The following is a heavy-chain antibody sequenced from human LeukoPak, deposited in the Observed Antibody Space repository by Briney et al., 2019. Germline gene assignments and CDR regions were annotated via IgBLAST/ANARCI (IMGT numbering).Heavy chain of an antibody. CDR3: ARARRGMGAFDI. V-gene: IGHV4-39*07. D-gene: IGHD6-13*01. Sequence: SETLSLTCTVSGDSISSGPYYWGWIRQPPGKGLEWIGEINHSGSTNYNPSLKSRVTISVDTSKNQFSLKLSPVTAADTAVYYCARARRGMGAFDIWGQGTMVTVSS. J-gene: IGHJ3*02. CDR1: GDSISSGPYY. CDR2: INHSGST.